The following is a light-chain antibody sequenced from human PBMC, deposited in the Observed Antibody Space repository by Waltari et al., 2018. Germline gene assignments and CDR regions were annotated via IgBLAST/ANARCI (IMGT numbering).Light chain of an antibody. V-gene: IGKV3-20*01. Sequence: EIVLTQSPGTLSLSPGERATLSCRASQTINNNDLAWYQQKPGQAPRLLIYGASSRATGSPDRFSGSGSGTDFTLTVSRLEPEDFAVYCCQQYATSPMTFGQGTKVEVK. J-gene: IGKJ1*01. CDR3: QQYATSPMT. CDR2: GAS. CDR1: QTINNND.